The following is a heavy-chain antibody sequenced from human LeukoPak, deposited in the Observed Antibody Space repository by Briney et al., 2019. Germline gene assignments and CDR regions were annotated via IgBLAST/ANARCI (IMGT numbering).Heavy chain of an antibody. CDR3: ASGEAYGIIDY. CDR2: INPSGGST. Sequence: ASVKVSCKASGYTFTSYYMHWVRQAPGQGLEWMGIINPSGGSTSYAQKFQGRVTMTEDTSTDTAYMELSSLRSEDTAVYYCASGEAYGIIDYWGQGTLVTVSS. CDR1: GYTFTSYY. J-gene: IGHJ4*02. V-gene: IGHV1-46*01. D-gene: IGHD3-10*01.